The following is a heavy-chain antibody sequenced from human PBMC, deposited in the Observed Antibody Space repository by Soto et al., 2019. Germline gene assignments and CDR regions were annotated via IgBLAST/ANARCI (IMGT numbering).Heavy chain of an antibody. CDR2: IKQDGSER. CDR3: ARDPVYSSSSNWFDP. V-gene: IGHV3-7*01. J-gene: IGHJ5*02. Sequence: SLRLSCVASAASGFGLSIYWMSWVRQAPGKGLEWVATIKQDGSERYYVDSVGGRFTISRDNAKNSLYLQMNSLRAEDTAVYYCARDPVYSSSSNWFDPWGQGTLVTVSS. D-gene: IGHD6-6*01. CDR1: GFGLSIYW.